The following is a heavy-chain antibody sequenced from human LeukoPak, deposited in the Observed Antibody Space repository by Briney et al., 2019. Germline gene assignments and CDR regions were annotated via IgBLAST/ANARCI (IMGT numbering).Heavy chain of an antibody. Sequence: GGSLRLSCAASGFTFSSYWMHWVRQAPGKGLVWVSRINSDGSSTSYADSVKGRFTISRDNAKNTLYLQMNSLRAEDTAEYYCARDRAYYDILTGSYYYYGMDVWGQGTTVTVSS. CDR3: ARDRAYYDILTGSYYYYGMDV. J-gene: IGHJ6*02. V-gene: IGHV3-74*01. CDR1: GFTFSSYW. D-gene: IGHD3-9*01. CDR2: INSDGSST.